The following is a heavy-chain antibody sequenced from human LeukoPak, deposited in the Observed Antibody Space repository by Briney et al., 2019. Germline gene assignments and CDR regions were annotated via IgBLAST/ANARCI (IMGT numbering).Heavy chain of an antibody. CDR1: GFTFSSYW. J-gene: IGHJ5*02. D-gene: IGHD4-17*01. Sequence: GGSLRLSCAASGFTFSSYWMHWVRQVPGKGLIWVGRINTYGTSTTYGDSVEGRFTISRDNAKNTLYLEMNSLRDDDTAVYYCARGSTTVTTKDWFDPWGQGA. CDR3: ARGSTTVTTKDWFDP. V-gene: IGHV3-74*03. CDR2: INTYGTST.